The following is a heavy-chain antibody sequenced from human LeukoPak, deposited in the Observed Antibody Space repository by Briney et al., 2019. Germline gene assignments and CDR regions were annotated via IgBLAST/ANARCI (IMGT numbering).Heavy chain of an antibody. V-gene: IGHV3-20*04. CDR3: ARDGYGDYPPRCDY. Sequence: GGSLRLSCAASGFTFDDYGVSWVRQAPGKGLEWVSGINWNGGSTGYADSVKGRFTISRDNAKNSLYLQMNSLRAEDTALYYCARDGYGDYPPRCDYWGQGTLVTVSS. D-gene: IGHD4-17*01. CDR1: GFTFDDYG. CDR2: INWNGGST. J-gene: IGHJ4*02.